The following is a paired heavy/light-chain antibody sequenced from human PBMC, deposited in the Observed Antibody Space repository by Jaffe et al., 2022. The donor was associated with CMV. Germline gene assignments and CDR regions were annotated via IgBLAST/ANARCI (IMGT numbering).Heavy chain of an antibody. CDR2: IYYSGST. J-gene: IGHJ6*02. CDR3: ARHVARYYDFWSGPTRSGMDV. D-gene: IGHD3-3*01. V-gene: IGHV4-39*01. Sequence: QLQLQESGPGLVKPSETLSLTCTVSGGSISSSSYYWGWIRQPPGKGLEWIGSIYYSGSTYYNPSLKSRVTISVDTSKNQFSLKLSSVTAADTAVYYCARHVARYYDFWSGPTRSGMDVWGQGTTVTVSS. CDR1: GGSISSSSYY.
Light chain of an antibody. V-gene: IGKV3-20*01. CDR3: QQYGSSPPALT. CDR2: GAS. Sequence: EIVLTQSPGTLSLSPGERATLSCRASQSVSSSYLAWYQQKPGQAPRLLIYGASSRATGIPDRFSGSGSGTDFTLTISRLEPEDFAVYYCQQYGSSPPALTFGGGTKVEIK. CDR1: QSVSSSY. J-gene: IGKJ4*01.